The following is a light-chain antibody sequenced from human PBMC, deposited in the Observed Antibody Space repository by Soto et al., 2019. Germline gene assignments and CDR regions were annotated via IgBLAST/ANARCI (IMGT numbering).Light chain of an antibody. CDR1: QSISNW. V-gene: IGKV1-5*01. CDR2: DAF. J-gene: IGKJ1*01. CDR3: QQYSGYWT. Sequence: DIQMTQSPSTLSASVGDRVTITCRASQSISNWLAWYQQKPGKAPKLLIYDAFSLESGVPSRFSGSGSGTEFTLTISSLQPDDSATYYCQQYSGYWTFGQGTKVELK.